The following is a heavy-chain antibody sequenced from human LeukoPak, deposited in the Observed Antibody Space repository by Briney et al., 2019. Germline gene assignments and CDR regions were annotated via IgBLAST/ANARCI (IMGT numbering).Heavy chain of an antibody. CDR1: GGTFSSYA. Sequence: ASVKVSCKASGGTFSSYAISWVRQAPGQGLEWMGGIIPIFGTANYAQKFQGRVTMTRNTSISTAYMELSSLRSEDTAVYYCARGGSSWYPNWFYYYGMDVWGQGTTVTVSS. CDR2: IIPIFGTA. D-gene: IGHD6-13*01. CDR3: ARGGSSWYPNWFYYYGMDV. J-gene: IGHJ6*02. V-gene: IGHV1-69*05.